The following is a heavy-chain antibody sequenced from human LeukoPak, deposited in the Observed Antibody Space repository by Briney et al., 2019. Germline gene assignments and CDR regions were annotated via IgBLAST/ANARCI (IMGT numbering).Heavy chain of an antibody. D-gene: IGHD3-10*01. CDR1: GGSASSGSYP. J-gene: IGHJ4*02. CDR3: ARDASGSYFHY. CDR2: MYYNGRA. Sequence: SETLSLTCTVSGGSASSGSYPWSWIRQPPGKGLEWIGCMYYNGRANYNPSLKSRVTMSVDTSKNQFSLKLTSVAAADTAVYYCARDASGSYFHYWGQGTLVTVSS. V-gene: IGHV4-61*01.